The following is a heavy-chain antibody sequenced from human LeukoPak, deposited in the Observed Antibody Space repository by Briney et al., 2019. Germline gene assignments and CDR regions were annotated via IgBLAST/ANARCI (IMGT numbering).Heavy chain of an antibody. J-gene: IGHJ4*02. Sequence: GGSLRLSCAASGFTFSSYAMHWVRQAPGKGLEWVAVISYDGGNKYYADSAKGRFTISRDNSKNTLYLQMNSLRAEDTAVYYCARGYCSSGSCSDFDYWGQGTLVTVSS. CDR1: GFTFSSYA. CDR3: ARGYCSSGSCSDFDY. D-gene: IGHD2-15*01. V-gene: IGHV3-30-3*01. CDR2: ISYDGGNK.